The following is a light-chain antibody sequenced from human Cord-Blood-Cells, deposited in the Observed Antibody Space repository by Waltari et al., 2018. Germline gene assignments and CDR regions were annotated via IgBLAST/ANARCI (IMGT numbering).Light chain of an antibody. CDR2: EGS. J-gene: IGLJ1*01. Sequence: QSALTQPASVSGSPGQSITISCTGTSSDVGSYNLVSWYQQHPGKAPKLRIYEGSKRPSGVSNRFSGSKSGNTACRTISGVQAEDEADYYCCSDAGSSTYVFGTGTKVTVL. CDR3: CSDAGSSTYV. CDR1: SSDVGSYNL. V-gene: IGLV2-23*01.